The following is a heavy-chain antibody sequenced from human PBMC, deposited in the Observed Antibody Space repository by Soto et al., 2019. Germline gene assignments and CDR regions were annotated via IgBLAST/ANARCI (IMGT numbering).Heavy chain of an antibody. CDR3: ASEHCSGGRCYYYGMDV. CDR1: GFTFSTYG. Sequence: QVQLVESGGGVVQPGRSLRLSCAASGFTFSTYGMHWVRQAPDKGLEWVAVIWYDGSNKYYADSVKGRFTISRDNSKNTLYLQMNSLRAEDTAVYYCASEHCSGGRCYYYGMDVWGQGTTVTVSS. D-gene: IGHD2-15*01. V-gene: IGHV3-33*01. J-gene: IGHJ6*02. CDR2: IWYDGSNK.